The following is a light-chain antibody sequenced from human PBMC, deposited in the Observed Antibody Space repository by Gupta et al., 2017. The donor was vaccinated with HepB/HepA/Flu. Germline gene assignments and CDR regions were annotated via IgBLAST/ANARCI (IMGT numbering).Light chain of an antibody. Sequence: ETVLTQSPATLSLSPGERATLSCRASQSVSSSYLAWYQQKPGQSPRLLIYGASTRASGVPDRFSGAGSGTDFTLTINRLDPEDFALYFCQQDGTSPFTFGGGTKVE. V-gene: IGKV3-20*01. CDR2: GAS. J-gene: IGKJ4*01. CDR3: QQDGTSPFT. CDR1: QSVSSSY.